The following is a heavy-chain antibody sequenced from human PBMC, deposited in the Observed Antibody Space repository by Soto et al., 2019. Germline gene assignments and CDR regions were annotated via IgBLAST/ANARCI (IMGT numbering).Heavy chain of an antibody. CDR3: ARDYYYYDSSGHI. CDR1: GGSVSSGSYY. V-gene: IGHV4-61*01. CDR2: IYYSGST. Sequence: PSETLSLTCTVSGGSVSSGSYYWSWIRQPPGKGLEWIGYIYYSGSTNYNPFLKSRVTISVDTSKNQFSLKLSSVTAADTAVYYCARDYYYYDSSGHIWGQGTLVTVSS. J-gene: IGHJ4*02. D-gene: IGHD3-22*01.